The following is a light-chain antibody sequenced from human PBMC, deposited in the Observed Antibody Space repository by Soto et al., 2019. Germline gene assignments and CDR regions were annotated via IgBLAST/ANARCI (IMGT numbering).Light chain of an antibody. J-gene: IGKJ4*01. Sequence: DIRRTQSPSTMSGSVGDRVTITCRASQGSNNYLTWYLQKPGKAPKLLIYAASTLQSGAPSRFSGSGSRTDFTLTISSLQPEDFATYHCQQLNSYPFTFGGGTKV. CDR2: AAS. CDR1: QGSNNY. CDR3: QQLNSYPFT. V-gene: IGKV1-9*01.